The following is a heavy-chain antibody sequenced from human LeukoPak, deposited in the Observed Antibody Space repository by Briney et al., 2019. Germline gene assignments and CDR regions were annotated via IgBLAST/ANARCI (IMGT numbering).Heavy chain of an antibody. CDR3: ARDRGIDFGNYYGWFDP. CDR1: GYTFTGYY. CDR2: INPNTNSGVA. Sequence: ASVKVSCKSSGYTFTGYYMHWLRQAPGQGRELRGSINPNTNSGVANFAQKFQGRVTMTRDTSISTVYMELVRLRSEDTAMYYCARDRGIDFGNYYGWFDPWGQGTLVIVSS. D-gene: IGHD1-26*01. J-gene: IGHJ5*02. V-gene: IGHV1-2*02.